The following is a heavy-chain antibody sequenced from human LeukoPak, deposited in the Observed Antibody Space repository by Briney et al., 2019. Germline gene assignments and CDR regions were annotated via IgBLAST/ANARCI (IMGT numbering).Heavy chain of an antibody. V-gene: IGHV3-23*01. J-gene: IGHJ4*02. CDR1: GFTFSTYT. Sequence: PGGSLRLSCAASGFTFSTYTMNWVRQAPGEGLQWVSGVGQDGRSTHYADSVKGRFTISRDDSKNTLYLQMNSLRAEDTAVYYCTRGVDYYDSSGTIDYWGQGTLVTVSS. D-gene: IGHD3-22*01. CDR2: VGQDGRST. CDR3: TRGVDYYDSSGTIDY.